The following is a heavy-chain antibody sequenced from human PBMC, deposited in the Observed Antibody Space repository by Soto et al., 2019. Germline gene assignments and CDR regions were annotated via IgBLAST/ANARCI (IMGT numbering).Heavy chain of an antibody. J-gene: IGHJ1*01. CDR2: INHRGSP. V-gene: IGHV4-34*01. CDR3: ERGLRAARPQYFQQ. D-gene: IGHD6-6*01. CDR1: CGSFSGYY. Sequence: SETRSLTCAGYCGSFSGYYWRRLSQPPWKGLEWIGEINHRGSPNYSPSLKTRVTISVDTSKNQFSPNLSSVTAADTAVYYCERGLRAARPQYFQQWGQGTLVTVS.